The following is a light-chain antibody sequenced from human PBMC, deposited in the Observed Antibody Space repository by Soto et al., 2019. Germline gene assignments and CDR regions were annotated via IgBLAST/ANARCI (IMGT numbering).Light chain of an antibody. CDR2: WAS. Sequence: DIVMTQSPDSLSVSLGERATINCKSSQNVLYSSNNNNYLAWYQQKPGQPPKLLIYWASSRESGFPDRFSGSGCGTDLTLTISSLQAEDVEVYSCQKDYSTPTFGQGTKVEIK. V-gene: IGKV4-1*01. CDR1: QNVLYSSNNNNY. J-gene: IGKJ1*01. CDR3: QKDYSTPT.